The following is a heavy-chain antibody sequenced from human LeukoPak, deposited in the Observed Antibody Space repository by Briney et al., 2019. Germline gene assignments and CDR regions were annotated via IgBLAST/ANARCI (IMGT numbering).Heavy chain of an antibody. J-gene: IGHJ4*02. CDR3: AKDVPLWHNGD. D-gene: IGHD3-10*01. CDR1: GFTFSSYA. CDR2: ISGSGGTT. Sequence: GGSLRLSCAASGFTFSSYAMSWVRQAPGKGLEWVSAISGSGGTTYYADSVKGRFTISRDTSKNTLYLQMNSLRAEDAAVYYCAKDVPLWHNGDWGQGTLVTVSS. V-gene: IGHV3-23*01.